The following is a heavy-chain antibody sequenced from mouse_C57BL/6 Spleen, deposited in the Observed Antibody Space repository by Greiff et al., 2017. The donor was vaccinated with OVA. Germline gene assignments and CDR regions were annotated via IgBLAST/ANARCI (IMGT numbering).Heavy chain of an antibody. V-gene: IGHV1-76*01. CDR1: GYTFTDYY. CDR3: ARSGYSNYYAMDY. D-gene: IGHD2-5*01. Sequence: QVQLQQSGAELVRPGASVKLSCKASGYTFTDYYINWVKQRPGQGLEWIARIYSGSGNTYYIEKFKGKATLTAEKSSSTAYMQLSSLTSEDSAVYVCARSGYSNYYAMDYWGQGTSVTVSS. CDR2: IYSGSGNT. J-gene: IGHJ4*01.